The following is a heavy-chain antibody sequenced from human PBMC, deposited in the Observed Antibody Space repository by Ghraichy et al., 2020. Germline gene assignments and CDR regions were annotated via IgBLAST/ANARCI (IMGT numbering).Heavy chain of an antibody. Sequence: ETLSLTCAASGFTFDDYAMHWVRQAPGKGLEWVSLISWDGGSTYYADSVKGRFTISRDNSKNSLYLQMNSLRAEDTALYYCYAQQLVLSPLDAFDIWGQGTMVTVSS. V-gene: IGHV3-43D*03. CDR3: YAQQLVLSPLDAFDI. CDR2: ISWDGGST. D-gene: IGHD6-13*01. J-gene: IGHJ3*02. CDR1: GFTFDDYA.